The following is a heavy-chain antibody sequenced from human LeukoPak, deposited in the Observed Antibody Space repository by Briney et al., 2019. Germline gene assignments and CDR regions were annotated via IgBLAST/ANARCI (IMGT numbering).Heavy chain of an antibody. CDR1: GFTFSSYW. Sequence: GGSQRPSCAASGFTFSSYWMHWVRQAPGKGLVWVSRINSDGSSTSYADSVKGRFTISRDNAKNTLYLQMNSLRAEDTAVYYCARDWAAGHGYYWGQGTLVTVSS. J-gene: IGHJ4*02. V-gene: IGHV3-74*01. CDR3: ARDWAAGHGYY. D-gene: IGHD6-13*01. CDR2: INSDGSST.